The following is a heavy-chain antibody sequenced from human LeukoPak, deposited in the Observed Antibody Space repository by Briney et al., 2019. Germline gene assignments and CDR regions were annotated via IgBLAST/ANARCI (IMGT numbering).Heavy chain of an antibody. CDR3: ARSQGYCSGDSCLQGDWFDP. J-gene: IGHJ5*02. D-gene: IGHD2-15*01. V-gene: IGHV5-51*01. CDR2: IYPGDSDT. Sequence: GESLKISCKGSGYSFTNYWIGWVRQMPGKGLEWMGIIYPGDSDTRYSPSFQGQVTISADKSIRIASLQWSSLKASDTAMYYCARSQGYCSGDSCLQGDWFDPWGQGTLVTVSS. CDR1: GYSFTNYW.